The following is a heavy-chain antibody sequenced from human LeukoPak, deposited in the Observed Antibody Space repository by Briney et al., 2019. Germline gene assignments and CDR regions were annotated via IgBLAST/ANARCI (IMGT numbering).Heavy chain of an antibody. Sequence: PSETLSHTCTVSGGSISSYYWSWIRQPPGKGLEWIGYIYYSGSTNYNPSLKSRVTISVDTSKNQFSLKLSSVTAADTAVYCCASLSVAVAGYYFDYWGQGTLVTVSS. V-gene: IGHV4-59*01. CDR3: ASLSVAVAGYYFDY. J-gene: IGHJ4*02. CDR2: IYYSGST. CDR1: GGSISSYY. D-gene: IGHD6-19*01.